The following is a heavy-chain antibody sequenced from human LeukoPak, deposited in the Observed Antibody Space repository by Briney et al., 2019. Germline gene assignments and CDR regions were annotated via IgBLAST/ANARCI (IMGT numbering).Heavy chain of an antibody. CDR2: MNPYSGNT. CDR1: GYTFTNYD. CDR3: ARVSLGYCSGGTCYFQDH. V-gene: IGHV1-8*01. J-gene: IGHJ4*02. Sequence: ASVKVSCKASGYTFTNYDINWVRRATGQGLEWMGWMNPYSGNTGYAQKFQGRVTMTRSTSISTAYMGLSSLTSEDTAVYYCARVSLGYCSGGTCYFQDHWGQGTLVTVSS. D-gene: IGHD2-15*01.